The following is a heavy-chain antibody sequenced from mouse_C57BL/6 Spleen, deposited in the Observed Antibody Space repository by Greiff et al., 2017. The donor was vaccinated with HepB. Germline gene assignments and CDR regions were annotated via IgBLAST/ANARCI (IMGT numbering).Heavy chain of an antibody. CDR2: IDPENGDT. CDR3: TTRITTVANY. Sequence: EVKLVESGAELVRPGASVKLSCTASGFNIKDDYMHWVKQRPEQGLEWIGWIDPENGDTEYASKFQGKATITADTSSNTAYLQLSSLTSEDTAVYYCTTRITTVANYWGQGTLVTVSA. J-gene: IGHJ3*01. CDR1: GFNIKDDY. D-gene: IGHD1-1*01. V-gene: IGHV14-4*01.